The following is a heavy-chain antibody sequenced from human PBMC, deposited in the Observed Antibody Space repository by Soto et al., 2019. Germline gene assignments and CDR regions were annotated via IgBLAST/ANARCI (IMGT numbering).Heavy chain of an antibody. V-gene: IGHV1-18*01. J-gene: IGHJ4*02. Sequence: SVKVSCKASGYTFTSYGISWVRQATGQGLEWMGWISAYNGNTNYAQKLQGRVTMTTDTSTSTAYMELRSLRSDDTAVYYCAMGGEYYYDSSGYGFDYWGQGTLVTVSS. CDR3: AMGGEYYYDSSGYGFDY. CDR1: GYTFTSYG. D-gene: IGHD3-22*01. CDR2: ISAYNGNT.